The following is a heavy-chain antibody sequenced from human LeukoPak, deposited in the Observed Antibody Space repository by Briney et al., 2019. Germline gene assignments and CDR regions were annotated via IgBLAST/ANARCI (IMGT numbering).Heavy chain of an antibody. CDR1: GFTFSSYV. J-gene: IGHJ3*02. D-gene: IGHD3-10*01. CDR2: ICSGGGST. Sequence: GGALRLSCAASGFTFSSYVMSWVGQAPGKGVEWVSSICSGGGSTFYADSVKGRFTISRDNSKNTLYLQMNSLRAQDTAVYYCAKGGRGVVRSDAFDIWGQGTMVTVSS. CDR3: AKGGRGVVRSDAFDI. V-gene: IGHV3-23*01.